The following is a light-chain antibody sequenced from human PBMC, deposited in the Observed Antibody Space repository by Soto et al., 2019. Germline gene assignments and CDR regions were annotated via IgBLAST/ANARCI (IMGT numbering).Light chain of an antibody. CDR1: QSVFHTSKSKNY. CDR2: WAS. Sequence: DIVMTQSPDSLAASLGERATINCKSSQSVFHTSKSKNYLAWYQQKPGQPPKLLIYWASTREFGVPDRFSGSGSVTDFTLTITSLQAEDVAVYYCQQSYSTPVTFGQGTKVEIK. J-gene: IGKJ1*01. CDR3: QQSYSTPVT. V-gene: IGKV4-1*01.